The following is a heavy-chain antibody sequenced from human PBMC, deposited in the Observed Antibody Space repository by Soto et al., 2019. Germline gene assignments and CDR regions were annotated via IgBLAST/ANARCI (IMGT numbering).Heavy chain of an antibody. CDR2: IYSGGST. V-gene: IGHV3-66*01. D-gene: IGHD3-10*01. Sequence: EVQLVESGGGLVQRGGSLRLSCAASGFTVSSNYMSWVRQAPGKGLEWVSVIYSGGSTYYADSVKGRFTISRDNSKNTVYLQMNSLRAEDTAVYYCARDRGYYGSGSYYILHYYYGMDVWGQGTTVTVSS. CDR3: ARDRGYYGSGSYYILHYYYGMDV. CDR1: GFTVSSNY. J-gene: IGHJ6*02.